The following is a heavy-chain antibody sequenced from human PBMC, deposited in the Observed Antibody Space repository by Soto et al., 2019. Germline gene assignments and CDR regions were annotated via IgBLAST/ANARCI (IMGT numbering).Heavy chain of an antibody. CDR1: GGSISSTGYY. CDR3: ATLFWEITGTPCLHVAWFDP. J-gene: IGHJ5*02. V-gene: IGHV4-39*02. Sequence: PSETLSLTCTVSGGSISSTGYYWAWVRQPPGKGLEWIGTLSYRGGPSDNLHPKDRVTISADTSKNHLSLRLHSVTAADTASYFCATLFWEITGTPCLHVAWFDPWGQGTLVTVSS. CDR2: LSYRGGP. D-gene: IGHD1-1*01.